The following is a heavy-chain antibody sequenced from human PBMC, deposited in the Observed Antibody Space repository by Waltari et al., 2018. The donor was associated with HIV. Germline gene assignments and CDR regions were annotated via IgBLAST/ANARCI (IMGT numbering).Heavy chain of an antibody. Sequence: EVQLLESGGALVQPGGSLRLSCAASGFSFSTYAMVWVRQAPGKGLEWVSSISSSGDTTRYAESVEGRLAISRDNSKNSLYLQINSLRADDTAIYYCAKMSKSWLLAAGTFDYWGQGTLVTVSS. CDR1: GFSFSTYA. CDR3: AKMSKSWLLAAGTFDY. V-gene: IGHV3-23*01. D-gene: IGHD5-18*01. J-gene: IGHJ4*02. CDR2: ISSSGDTT.